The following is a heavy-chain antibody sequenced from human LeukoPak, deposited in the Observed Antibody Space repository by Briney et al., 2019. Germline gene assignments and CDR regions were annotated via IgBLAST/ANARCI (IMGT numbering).Heavy chain of an antibody. CDR2: IRSKAYGGTT. CDR3: TRASSGWYDASDRFDY. Sequence: GGSLRLSCTASGFTFGDYAMSWFSQAPGKGLEWVGFIRSKAYGGTTEYAASVKGRFTISRDDSKSIAYLQMNSLKTEDTAVYYCTRASSGWYDASDRFDYWGQGTLVTVSS. CDR1: GFTFGDYA. J-gene: IGHJ4*02. V-gene: IGHV3-49*03. D-gene: IGHD6-19*01.